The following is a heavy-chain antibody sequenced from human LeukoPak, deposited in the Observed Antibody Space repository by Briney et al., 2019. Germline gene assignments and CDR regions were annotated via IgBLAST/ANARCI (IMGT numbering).Heavy chain of an antibody. CDR3: ARSKEWFGELRCWFDP. CDR2: IYYSGST. V-gene: IGHV4-39*01. Sequence: PSETLSLTCTVSGGSISSSSYYWCWIRQPPGKGLEWIGSIYYSGSTYYNPSLKSRVTISVDTSKNQFSLKLSSVTAADTAVYYCARSKEWFGELRCWFDPWGQGTLVTVSS. J-gene: IGHJ5*02. CDR1: GGSISSSSYY. D-gene: IGHD3-10*01.